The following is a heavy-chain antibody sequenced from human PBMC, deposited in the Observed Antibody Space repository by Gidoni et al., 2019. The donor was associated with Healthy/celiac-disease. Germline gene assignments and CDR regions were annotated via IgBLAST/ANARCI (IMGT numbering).Heavy chain of an antibody. J-gene: IGHJ4*02. Sequence: QVQLVESGGGVVQPGRSLRLSCAASGFTFSSYGMHWVRQAPGKGLEWVAGIWYDGSNKYYADSVKGRFTISRDNSKNTLYLQMNSLRAEDTAVYYCARDGVQVFDYWGQGTLVTVSS. CDR3: ARDGVQVFDY. CDR2: IWYDGSNK. D-gene: IGHD6-6*01. CDR1: GFTFSSYG. V-gene: IGHV3-33*01.